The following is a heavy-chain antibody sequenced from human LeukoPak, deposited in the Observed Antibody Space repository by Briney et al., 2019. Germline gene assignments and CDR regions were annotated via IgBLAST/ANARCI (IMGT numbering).Heavy chain of an antibody. D-gene: IGHD3-10*01. J-gene: IGHJ6*04. V-gene: IGHV3-21*01. Sequence: PGGSLRLSCAASGFTFSGYSMNWVRQAPGKGLEWVSSISSSSSYIYYADSVKGRFTISRDNAKNSLYLQMNSLRAEDTAVYYCARDSGREVLLWFGELTHYYYGMDVWGKGTTVTVSS. CDR1: GFTFSGYS. CDR2: ISSSSSYI. CDR3: ARDSGREVLLWFGELTHYYYGMDV.